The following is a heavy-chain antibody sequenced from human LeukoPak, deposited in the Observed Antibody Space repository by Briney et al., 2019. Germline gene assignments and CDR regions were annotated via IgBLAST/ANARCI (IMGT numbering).Heavy chain of an antibody. CDR2: ISSSCSTI. V-gene: IGHV3-48*04. J-gene: IGHJ6*03. D-gene: IGHD3-9*01. CDR1: GFTVSSNY. CDR3: ATANYDILTGYYNPLPPYYYYMDV. Sequence: GGTLRLSCAASGFTVSSNYMNWVRQAPGKGLEWVSYISSSCSTIYYADSGKGQFTISRENAKSSLYLQMNMWRAEDTAVYYCATANYDILTGYYNPLPPYYYYMDVWGKGTTVTISS.